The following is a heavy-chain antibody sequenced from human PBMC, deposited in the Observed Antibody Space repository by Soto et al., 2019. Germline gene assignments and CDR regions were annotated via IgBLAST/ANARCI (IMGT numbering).Heavy chain of an antibody. CDR1: GGSFSGYY. CDR3: ARRSTTYYYYYYMDV. V-gene: IGHV4-34*01. D-gene: IGHD1-1*01. CDR2: INHSGRT. J-gene: IGHJ6*03. Sequence: PSETLSLTCAVYGGSFSGYYWSWNRQPPGKGLEWIGEINHSGRTNYNPSFKSRVTISVDTSKTQFSLKLSSVTAAYLAVYYCARRSTTYYYYYYMDVWGKGTTVTVSS.